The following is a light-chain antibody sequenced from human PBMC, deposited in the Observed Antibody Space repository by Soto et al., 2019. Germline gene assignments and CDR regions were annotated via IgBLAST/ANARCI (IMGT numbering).Light chain of an antibody. CDR1: QSISTW. CDR2: KAS. V-gene: IGKV1-5*03. J-gene: IGKJ1*01. CDR3: QQFNSYSRT. Sequence: DIQMTQSPSTLSASVGDRVTITCRASQSISTWLAWYQQKPGKAPNLLIYKASSLESGVPSRFSVRGSGTEFTLTISSLQPDAFATYYGQQFNSYSRTFGQGTKVEIK.